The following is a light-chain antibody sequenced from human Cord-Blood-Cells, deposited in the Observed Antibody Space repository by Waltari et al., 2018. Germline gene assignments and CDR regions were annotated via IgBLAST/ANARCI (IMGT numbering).Light chain of an antibody. CDR3: SSYTSSSTLVV. J-gene: IGLJ2*01. CDR1: SVTVGGNNF. CDR2: DVS. Sequence: ALTSPASVSGSPGQRTTISSTGTSVTVGGNNFFSGYQQHPGETPKLIIYDVSNRPSGVSNRFSGSKSANTASLPISWLQAEDEADYYCSSYTSSSTLVVFGGGTKLTVL. V-gene: IGLV2-14*01.